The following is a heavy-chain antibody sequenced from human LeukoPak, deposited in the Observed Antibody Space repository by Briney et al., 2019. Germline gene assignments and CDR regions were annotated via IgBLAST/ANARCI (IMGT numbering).Heavy chain of an antibody. CDR2: VNTDNSNT. CDR3: AVGDYYYDTRFDY. CDR1: GFPFTSYA. J-gene: IGHJ4*02. D-gene: IGHD3-22*01. V-gene: IGHV1-3*03. Sequence: GASVKVSCKASGFPFTSYAIHWVRQAPRQRLEWMGWVNTDNSNTKYSQEFQGRVTITRDTSASIAYMDLNSLRSEDMAVYYCAVGDYYYDTRFDYWGQGTLVTVSS.